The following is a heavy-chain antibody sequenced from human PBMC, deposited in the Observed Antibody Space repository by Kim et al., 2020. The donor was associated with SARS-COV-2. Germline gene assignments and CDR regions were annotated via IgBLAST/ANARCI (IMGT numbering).Heavy chain of an antibody. CDR2: IYYSGST. D-gene: IGHD3-3*01. CDR3: ARGPFSWFDP. J-gene: IGHJ5*02. Sequence: SETLSLTCTVSGGSISSYYWSWIRQPPGKGLEWIGYIYYSGSTNYNPSLKSRVTISVDTSKNQFSLKLSSVTAADTAVYYCARGPFSWFDPWGQGTLVT. V-gene: IGHV4-59*13. CDR1: GGSISSYY.